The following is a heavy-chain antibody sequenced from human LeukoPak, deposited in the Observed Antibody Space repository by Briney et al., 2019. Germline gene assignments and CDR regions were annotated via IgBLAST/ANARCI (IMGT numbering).Heavy chain of an antibody. D-gene: IGHD2-8*01. Sequence: SETLSLTCAVYGGSFNGYYWSWIRQPPGKGLTWSGEINHSGSTKYNPSLKSRLTISVDTSKNQFSLKLSSVTAADTAVYYCARLAALMAFDYWGQGSLVTVSS. J-gene: IGHJ4*02. CDR1: GGSFNGYY. CDR2: INHSGST. V-gene: IGHV4-34*01. CDR3: ARLAALMAFDY.